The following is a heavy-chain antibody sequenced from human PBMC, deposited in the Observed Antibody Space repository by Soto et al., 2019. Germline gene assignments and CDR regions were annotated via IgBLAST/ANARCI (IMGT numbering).Heavy chain of an antibody. D-gene: IGHD2-2*01. CDR2: ISSSSSYI. CDR3: ARDFEGSTSRVTTNAY. V-gene: IGHV3-21*01. J-gene: IGHJ4*02. CDR1: GFTFSSYS. Sequence: GGSLRLSCAASGFTFSSYSMNWVRQAPGKGLEWVSSISSSSSYIYYADSVKGRFTISRDNAKNSLYLQMNSLRAEDTAAYYCARDFEGSTSRVTTNAYWGQGTLVTVSS.